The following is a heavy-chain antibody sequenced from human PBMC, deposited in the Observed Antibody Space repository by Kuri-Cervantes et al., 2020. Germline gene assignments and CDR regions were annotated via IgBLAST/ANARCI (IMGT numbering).Heavy chain of an antibody. CDR2: INPNSGGT. J-gene: IGHJ4*02. CDR1: GYTFTGYY. D-gene: IGHD5-12*01. CDR3: ARDRRWNSGYDPMDFDY. V-gene: IGHV1-2*02. Sequence: ASVKVSCKASGYTFTGYYMHWVRQAPGQGLEWMGWINPNSGGTNYAQKFLGRVTMTRDTSINTAYMGLSRLRSDDTAVYYCARDRRWNSGYDPMDFDYWGQGTLVTVSS.